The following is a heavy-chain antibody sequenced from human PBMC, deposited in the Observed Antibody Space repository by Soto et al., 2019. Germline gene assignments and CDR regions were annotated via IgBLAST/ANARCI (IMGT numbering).Heavy chain of an antibody. CDR3: ARGCSGGTNCFYFDF. V-gene: IGHV3-20*04. J-gene: IGHJ4*02. Sequence: GGSLRLSCAASGFTFDDYGMSWVRQAPGKGLEWVSGINWNGGSTGYADSVKGRFTISRDNAKNTLYLQMNSLRTEDTAVYFCARGCSGGTNCFYFDFWGQGILVTVSS. CDR1: GFTFDDYG. CDR2: INWNGGST. D-gene: IGHD6-13*01.